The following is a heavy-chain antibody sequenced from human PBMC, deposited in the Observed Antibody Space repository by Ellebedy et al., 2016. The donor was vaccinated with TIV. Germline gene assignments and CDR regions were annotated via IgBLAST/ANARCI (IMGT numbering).Heavy chain of an antibody. Sequence: GGSLRLSXAASGFTFSSYGMHWVRQAPGKGLEWVAVISYDGSNKYYADSVKGRFTISRDNSKNTLYLQMNSLRAEDTAVYYCARDSEATTLDAFDIWGQGTMVTVSS. J-gene: IGHJ3*02. D-gene: IGHD4-11*01. CDR1: GFTFSSYG. CDR2: ISYDGSNK. CDR3: ARDSEATTLDAFDI. V-gene: IGHV3-30*03.